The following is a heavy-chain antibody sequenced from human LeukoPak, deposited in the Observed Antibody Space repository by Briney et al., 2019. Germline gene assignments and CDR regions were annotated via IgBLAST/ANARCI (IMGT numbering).Heavy chain of an antibody. Sequence: ASVKVSCKASGYTFSDNYIHWVRQAPGQGLEWMGWISAYYGNTYYVQKLQGRVTMTTDTSTSTAYMELRSLRSDDTAVYYCARAPSGYYYYYYMDVWGKGTTVTISS. V-gene: IGHV1-18*04. CDR1: GYTFSDNY. CDR2: ISAYYGNT. CDR3: ARAPSGYYYYYYMDV. J-gene: IGHJ6*03.